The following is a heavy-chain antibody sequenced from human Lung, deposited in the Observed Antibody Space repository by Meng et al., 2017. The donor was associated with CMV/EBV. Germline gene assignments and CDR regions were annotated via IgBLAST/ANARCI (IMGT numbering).Heavy chain of an antibody. CDR1: GGTFSSYA. Sequence: SXXVSXKASGGTFSSYAISWVRQAPGQGLEWMGGIIPIFGIANYAQKFQGRVTITTDESTSTAYMEVSSLRSEDTAVYYCARDRTGDCSSTSCYNYYYYYGMAVWXQGTTVTVSS. J-gene: IGHJ6*02. D-gene: IGHD2-2*02. V-gene: IGHV1-69*05. CDR2: IIPIFGIA. CDR3: ARDRTGDCSSTSCYNYYYYYGMAV.